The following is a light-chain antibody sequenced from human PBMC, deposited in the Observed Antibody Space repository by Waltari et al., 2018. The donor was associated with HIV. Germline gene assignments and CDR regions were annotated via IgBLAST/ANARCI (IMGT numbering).Light chain of an antibody. CDR2: DNN. J-gene: IGLJ3*02. CDR1: SSNIGNHS. V-gene: IGLV1-51*01. Sequence: QSVFTQPPSVSAAAGHTVTISSPGRSSNIGNHSVSCYQQLPGTAPKLLIYDNNKRPSGIPDRFSGSKSDTSATLGITGLQTGDEADYRCGTWDSSLSAVVFGGGTKLTVL. CDR3: GTWDSSLSAVV.